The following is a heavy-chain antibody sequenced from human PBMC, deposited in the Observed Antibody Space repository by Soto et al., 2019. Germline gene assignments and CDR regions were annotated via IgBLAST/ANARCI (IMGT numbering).Heavy chain of an antibody. V-gene: IGHV4-34*01. D-gene: IGHD4-4*01. CDR2: INHSGST. Sequence: SETLSLTCAVYGGSFSGYYWSWIRQPPGKGLEWIGEINHSGSTNYNPSLKSRVTISVDTSKNQFSLKLSSVTAADTAVYYCARGMGAVNTFYFYYGMDVWGQGTTVTVSS. CDR3: ARGMGAVNTFYFYYGMDV. CDR1: GGSFSGYY. J-gene: IGHJ6*02.